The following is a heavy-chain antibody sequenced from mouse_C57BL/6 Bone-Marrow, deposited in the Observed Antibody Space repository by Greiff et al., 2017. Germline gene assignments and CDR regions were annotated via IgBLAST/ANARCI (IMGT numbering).Heavy chain of an antibody. V-gene: IGHV1-53*01. CDR2: INPSNGGT. D-gene: IGHD1-1*01. J-gene: IGHJ4*01. CDR3: ARTGPITTVVVPYAMDY. CDR1: GYTFTSYW. Sequence: QVQLQQPGTELVKPGASVKLSCKASGYTFTSYWMHWVKQRPGQGLEWIGNINPSNGGTNYNEKFKSKATLTVDKSSSTAYMQLSSLTSEDSAVYYCARTGPITTVVVPYAMDYWGQGTSVTVSS.